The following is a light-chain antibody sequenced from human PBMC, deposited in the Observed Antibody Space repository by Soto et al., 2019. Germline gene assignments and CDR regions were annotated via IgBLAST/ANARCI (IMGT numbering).Light chain of an antibody. CDR2: EVS. Sequence: QSALTQPASESGSPGQSITISCTGSSSDVGGYNYVSWYQQHPGKAPKLMIYEVSNRPSGVSNRFSGSKSGNTASLTISGLQAEDEADYYCSSYTSSRTLVFGGGTKLTVL. CDR1: SSDVGGYNY. CDR3: SSYTSSRTLV. V-gene: IGLV2-14*01. J-gene: IGLJ2*01.